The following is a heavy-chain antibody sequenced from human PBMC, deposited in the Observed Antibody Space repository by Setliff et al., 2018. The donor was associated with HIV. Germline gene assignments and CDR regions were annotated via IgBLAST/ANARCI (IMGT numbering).Heavy chain of an antibody. CDR3: AKDYLSSSTWYGGLGY. J-gene: IGHJ4*02. Sequence: GGSLRLSCAASGFTFSNYAMTWVRQAPGTGLECVSAVSGGGGITYYADSVKGRFTISRDNSKNTLYLQMNSLRVEDTALYYCAKDYLSSSTWYGGLGYWGLGTLVTVSS. CDR2: VSGGGGIT. D-gene: IGHD6-13*01. V-gene: IGHV3-23*01. CDR1: GFTFSNYA.